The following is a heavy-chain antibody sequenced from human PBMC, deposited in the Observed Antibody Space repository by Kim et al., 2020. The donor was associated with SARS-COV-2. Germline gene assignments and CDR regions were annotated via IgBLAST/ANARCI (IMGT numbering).Heavy chain of an antibody. CDR3: ASFSLGYCSGGSCPQPFDY. V-gene: IGHV4-31*03. J-gene: IGHJ4*01. CDR2: IYYSGST. CDR1: GGSISSGGYY. Sequence: SETLSLTCTVSGGSISSGGYYWSWIRQHPGKGLEWIGYIYYSGSTYYNPSLKSRVTISVDTSKNQFSLKLSSVTAADTAVYYCASFSLGYCSGGSCPQPFDYWGHETLVTVSS. D-gene: IGHD2-15*01.